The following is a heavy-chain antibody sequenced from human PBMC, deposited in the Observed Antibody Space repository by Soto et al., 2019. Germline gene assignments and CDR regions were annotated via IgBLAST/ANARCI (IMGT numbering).Heavy chain of an antibody. J-gene: IGHJ3*02. D-gene: IGHD2-15*01. Sequence: GGSLRLSCAASGFTFSDYYMSWIRQAPGKGLEWVSYISSSGSTIYYADSVKGRFTISRDNAKNSLYLQMNSLRAEDTAVYYCARGLLGYCSGGSCYLRSGGPVAAFDIWGQGTMVTVSS. CDR3: ARGLLGYCSGGSCYLRSGGPVAAFDI. CDR2: ISSSGSTI. CDR1: GFTFSDYY. V-gene: IGHV3-11*01.